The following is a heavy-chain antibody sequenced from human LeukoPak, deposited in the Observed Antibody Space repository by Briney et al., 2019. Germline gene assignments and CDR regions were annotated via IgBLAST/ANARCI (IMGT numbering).Heavy chain of an antibody. CDR3: AIDYDSSGYYPDHYFDY. CDR1: GGTFSSYA. V-gene: IGHV1-69*05. Sequence: GSSVKVSCKASGGTFSSYAISWVRQAPGQGLEWMGGIIPIFGTANYAQKFQGRVTITTDESTSTAYMELSSLRSEDTAVYYCAIDYDSSGYYPDHYFDYWGQGTLVTVSS. J-gene: IGHJ4*02. CDR2: IIPIFGTA. D-gene: IGHD3-22*01.